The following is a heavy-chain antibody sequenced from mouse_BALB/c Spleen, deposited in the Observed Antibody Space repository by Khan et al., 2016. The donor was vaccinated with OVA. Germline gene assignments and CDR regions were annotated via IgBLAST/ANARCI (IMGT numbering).Heavy chain of an antibody. Sequence: EVELVESGGDLVKPGGSLKLSCAASGFTFSTYGMSWVRQTPDKRLEWVATVSTGGGYTYYPDSVKGRFTISRDNAKNTLYLQMSGLKSEDTVIFYCTRLAYYYGSEGFAYWGQGTLVTVSA. D-gene: IGHD1-1*01. CDR2: VSTGGGYT. V-gene: IGHV5-6*01. CDR3: TRLAYYYGSEGFAY. CDR1: GFTFSTYG. J-gene: IGHJ3*01.